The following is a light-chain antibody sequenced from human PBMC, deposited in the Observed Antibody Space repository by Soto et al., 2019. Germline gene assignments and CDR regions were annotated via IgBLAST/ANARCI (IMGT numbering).Light chain of an antibody. Sequence: EILMTQSPATLSVSPGERATLSCRASQSLSRNLAWYQQKPGQAPRLLIYGASTRASGIPARFSGSGSATEFTLTISSLQSEDFALYYCQHYNDWPRAFTFGPGTKVDL. J-gene: IGKJ3*01. CDR2: GAS. V-gene: IGKV3-15*01. CDR1: QSLSRN. CDR3: QHYNDWPRAFT.